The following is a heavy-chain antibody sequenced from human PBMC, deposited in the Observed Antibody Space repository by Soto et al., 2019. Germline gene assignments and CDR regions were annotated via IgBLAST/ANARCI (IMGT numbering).Heavy chain of an antibody. CDR3: ASSPGYDYVWGSYQVDY. D-gene: IGHD3-16*02. Sequence: ASETLSLTCTVSGGSISSGDYYWSWIRQPPGKGLEWIGYIYYSGSTYYNPSLKSRVTISVDTSKNQFSLKLSSVTAADTAVYYCASSPGYDYVWGSYQVDYWGQGTLVTVSS. CDR2: IYYSGST. J-gene: IGHJ4*02. CDR1: GGSISSGDYY. V-gene: IGHV4-30-4*01.